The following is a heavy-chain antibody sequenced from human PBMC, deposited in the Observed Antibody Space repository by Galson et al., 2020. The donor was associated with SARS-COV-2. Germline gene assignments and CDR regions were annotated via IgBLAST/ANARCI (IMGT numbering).Heavy chain of an antibody. CDR2: INPKSGGT. J-gene: IGHJ6*02. CDR3: ARLSYYDVLTGYIVDV. D-gene: IGHD3-9*01. V-gene: IGHV1-2*02. CDR1: GYTFTDYY. Sequence: ASVKVSCKASGYTFTDYYIHWVRQAPGQGLEWMGWINPKSGGTNYAQKFEGRVTMTRDTSITTAYMQLSRLRADDTAVYYCARLSYYDVLTGYIVDVWGQGTMVTVSS.